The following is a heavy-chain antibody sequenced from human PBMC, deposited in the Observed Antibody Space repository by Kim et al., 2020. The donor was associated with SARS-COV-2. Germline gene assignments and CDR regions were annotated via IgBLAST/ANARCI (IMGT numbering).Heavy chain of an antibody. D-gene: IGHD3-10*01. V-gene: IGHV1-69*01. Sequence: AQRWQGRVTITADESTSTAYMELSSLRSEDTAVYYCAPYYYGSGRYGMDVWGQGTTVTVSS. CDR3: APYYYGSGRYGMDV. J-gene: IGHJ6*02.